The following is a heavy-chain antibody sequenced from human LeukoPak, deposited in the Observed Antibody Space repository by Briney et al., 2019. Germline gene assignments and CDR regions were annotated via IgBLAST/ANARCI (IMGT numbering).Heavy chain of an antibody. CDR1: GFTFSDYY. CDR3: AKKYYYDSSGYYGGLAFDI. Sequence: GGSLRLSCAASGFTFSDYYMSWIRQAPGKGLEWVSYISSSGSTIYYADSVKGRFTISRDNSKNTLYLQMNSLRAEDTAVYYCAKKYYYDSSGYYGGLAFDIWGQGTMVTVSS. D-gene: IGHD3-22*01. CDR2: ISSSGSTI. J-gene: IGHJ3*02. V-gene: IGHV3-11*01.